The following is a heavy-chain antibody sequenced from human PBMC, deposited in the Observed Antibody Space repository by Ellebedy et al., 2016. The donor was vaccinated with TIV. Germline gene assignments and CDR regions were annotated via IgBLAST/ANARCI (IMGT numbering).Heavy chain of an antibody. CDR3: ARSSGYYYFPDY. CDR1: GGSISSYY. D-gene: IGHD3-22*01. J-gene: IGHJ4*02. CDR2: IYHSGST. Sequence: SETLSLTCTASGGSISSYYWSWIRQPPGKGLEWIGYIYHSGSTYYNPSLKSRVTISVDRSKNQFSLKLSSVTAADTAVYYCARSSGYYYFPDYWGQGTLVTVSS. V-gene: IGHV4-59*04.